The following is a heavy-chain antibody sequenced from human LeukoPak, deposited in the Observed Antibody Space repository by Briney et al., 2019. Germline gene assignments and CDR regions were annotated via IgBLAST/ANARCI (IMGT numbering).Heavy chain of an antibody. D-gene: IGHD7-27*01. CDR1: GGSISSSSYY. J-gene: IGHJ4*02. V-gene: IGHV4-39*01. CDR2: IYYSGST. CDR3: AVNGGSDY. Sequence: SEILSLTCTVSGGSISSSSYYWGWIRQPPGKGLEWIGGIYYSGSTYYNPSLKSRVTISVDTSKNQFSLKLSSVTAADTALYYCAVNGGSDYWGQGTLVSVSS.